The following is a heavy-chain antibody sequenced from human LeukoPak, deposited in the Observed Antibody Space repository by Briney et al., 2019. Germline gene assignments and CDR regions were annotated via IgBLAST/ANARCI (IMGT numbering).Heavy chain of an antibody. V-gene: IGHV3-23*01. CDR1: GFTFSSYA. CDR3: AKDPRYCSSTSYVDY. J-gene: IGHJ4*02. D-gene: IGHD2-2*01. Sequence: PGGSLRLSCAASGFTFSSYAVSWVRQAPGKGLEWVSAISGSGGSTYYADSVKGRFTISRDNSKNTLYLQMNSLRAEDTAVYYCAKDPRYCSSTSYVDYWGQGTLVTVSS. CDR2: ISGSGGST.